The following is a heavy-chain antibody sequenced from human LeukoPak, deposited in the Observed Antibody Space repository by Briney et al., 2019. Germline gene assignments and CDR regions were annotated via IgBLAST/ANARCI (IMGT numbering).Heavy chain of an antibody. V-gene: IGHV3-30*18. CDR3: AKEGSGWSGVDY. D-gene: IGHD6-19*01. CDR2: ISYDGSNK. CDR1: GFTFSSYG. J-gene: IGHJ4*02. Sequence: GRSLRLSCAASGFTFSSYGMHWVRQAPGKGLEWVAVISYDGSNKYYADSVKGRFTISRDNSKNTLYLQMNSLRAEDTAVYYCAKEGSGWSGVDYWGQGTLVTVSS.